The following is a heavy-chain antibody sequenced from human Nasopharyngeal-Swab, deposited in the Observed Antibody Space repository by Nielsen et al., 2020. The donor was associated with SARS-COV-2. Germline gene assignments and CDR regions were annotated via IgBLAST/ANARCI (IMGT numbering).Heavy chain of an antibody. CDR3: AKSMYYFVSGSYPLDY. J-gene: IGHJ4*02. CDR1: GFPFSSYA. CDR2: FSGSGDST. V-gene: IGHV3-23*01. Sequence: GESLKISCAASGFPFSSYAMSWVRQAPGKGLEWVSGFSGSGDSTYYADSVKGRSTISRDSSKNTLYMQMNSLRAEDTALYYCAKSMYYFVSGSYPLDYWGQGTLVTVSS. D-gene: IGHD3-10*01.